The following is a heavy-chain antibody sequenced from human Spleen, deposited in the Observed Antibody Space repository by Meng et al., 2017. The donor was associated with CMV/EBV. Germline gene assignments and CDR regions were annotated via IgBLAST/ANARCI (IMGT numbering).Heavy chain of an antibody. CDR2: IRYDGTYK. CDR1: GFTFSNYA. CDR3: AKDIAYSGTYSSYFDY. J-gene: IGHJ4*02. V-gene: IGHV3-30*02. D-gene: IGHD1-26*01. Sequence: GGSLRLSCAVSGFTFSNYAMHWVRQAPGKGLEWVAFIRYDGTYKYYVDSVKGRFTISRDNSKNTLYLQMNSLRAEDTAVYYCAKDIAYSGTYSSYFDYWGQGTLVTVSS.